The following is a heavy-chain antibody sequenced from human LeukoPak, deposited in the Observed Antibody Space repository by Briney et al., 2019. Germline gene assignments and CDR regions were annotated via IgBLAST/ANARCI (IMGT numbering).Heavy chain of an antibody. CDR2: ISWNSGSI. CDR1: GFTFDDYA. J-gene: IGHJ4*02. D-gene: IGHD1-26*01. CDR3: AKDSSGSYYEGFDY. V-gene: IGHV3-9*01. Sequence: GRSLRLSCAASGFTFDDYAIHWVRQAPGKGLEWVSGISWNSGSIGYADSVKGRFTISRDNAKNSLYLQMNSLRAEDTALYYCAKDSSGSYYEGFDYWGQGTLVTVSS.